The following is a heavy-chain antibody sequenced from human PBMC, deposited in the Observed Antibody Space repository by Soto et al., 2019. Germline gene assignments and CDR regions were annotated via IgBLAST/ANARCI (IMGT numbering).Heavy chain of an antibody. CDR1: GFTFSSYG. CDR2: ISYDGSNK. Sequence: GGSLRLSCAASGFTFSSYGMHWVRQAPGKGLEWVAVISYDGSNKYYADSVKGRFTISRDNSKNTLYLQMNSLRAEDTAVYYCAKDHPATYYFDYWGQGTLVTVSS. J-gene: IGHJ4*02. D-gene: IGHD5-12*01. CDR3: AKDHPATYYFDY. V-gene: IGHV3-30*18.